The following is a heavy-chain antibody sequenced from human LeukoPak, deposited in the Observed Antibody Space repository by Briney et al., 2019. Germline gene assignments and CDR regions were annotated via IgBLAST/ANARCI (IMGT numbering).Heavy chain of an antibody. J-gene: IGHJ4*02. V-gene: IGHV1-46*01. Sequence: ASVKVSCKASGYTFTSYYMHWVRQAPAQGLEWMGIINPSGGSTSYAQKFQGRVTVTRDTSTSTVHMELSGLRSEDTAVYYCARDQEGFDYWGQGTLVTVSS. CDR2: INPSGGST. CDR1: GYTFTSYY. CDR3: ARDQEGFDY.